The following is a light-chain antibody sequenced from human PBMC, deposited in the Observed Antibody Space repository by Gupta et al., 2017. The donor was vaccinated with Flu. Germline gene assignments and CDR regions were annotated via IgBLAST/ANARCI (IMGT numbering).Light chain of an antibody. J-gene: IGLJ3*02. CDR2: RSD. Sequence: SVLTQPPSASGTPGQRVTISCSGTTSNIGNNFVFWYQQLSVAAPKLLIYRSDQRPSGVPDRFSGSRSGTSSSLAISGLRAEDEGDYYCATWDDSLSEWVFGGGIKLTVL. CDR1: TSNIGNNF. V-gene: IGLV1-47*01. CDR3: ATWDDSLSEWV.